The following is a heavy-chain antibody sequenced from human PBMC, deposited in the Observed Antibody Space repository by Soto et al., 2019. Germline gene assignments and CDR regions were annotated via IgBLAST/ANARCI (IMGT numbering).Heavy chain of an antibody. CDR2: ISAYNGNT. J-gene: IGHJ6*02. D-gene: IGHD3-3*01. CDR1: GYTFTSYG. Sequence: ASVKVSCKASGYTFTSYGISWVRQAPGQGLEWMGWISAYNGNTNYAQKLQGRVTMTTDTSTSTAYMELRSLRSDDMAVYYCARDSGLDFWSGYYGYYYYGMDVWGQGTTVTVSS. CDR3: ARDSGLDFWSGYYGYYYYGMDV. V-gene: IGHV1-18*03.